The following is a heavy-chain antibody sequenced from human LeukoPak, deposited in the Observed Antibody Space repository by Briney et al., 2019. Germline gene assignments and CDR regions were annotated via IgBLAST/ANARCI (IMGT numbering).Heavy chain of an antibody. CDR3: ARIRRGWSQNWDY. Sequence: GGSLRLTCAASGFTCSSYWMSWVRQAPGKGLEWVANIKQDGSEKYYVDSVKGRFTISRDNAKNSLYLQMNSLRAEDTAVYYCARIRRGWSQNWDYWGQGTLVTVSS. J-gene: IGHJ4*02. V-gene: IGHV3-7*01. CDR1: GFTCSSYW. D-gene: IGHD6-19*01. CDR2: IKQDGSEK.